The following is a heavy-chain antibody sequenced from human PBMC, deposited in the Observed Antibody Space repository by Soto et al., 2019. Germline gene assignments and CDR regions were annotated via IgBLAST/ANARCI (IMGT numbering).Heavy chain of an antibody. V-gene: IGHV1-8*01. CDR3: ARYTRFDYGHYAFTCIDP. J-gene: IGHJ5*02. CDR1: GYTFSNYD. Sequence: ASVKVSCKASGYTFSNYDINWVRQAAGQGLEWMGWMNPKTGKTGYAEKFKDRVTMTRDTSKSTAYMELSSLMSGDTAVYYCARYTRFDYGHYAFTCIDPWGQGTPVTVSS. CDR2: MNPKTGKT. D-gene: IGHD4-17*01.